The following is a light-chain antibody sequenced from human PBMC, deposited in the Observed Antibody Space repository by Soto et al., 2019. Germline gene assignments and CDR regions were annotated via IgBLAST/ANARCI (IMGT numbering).Light chain of an antibody. CDR1: SSDVGGYNY. V-gene: IGLV2-8*01. J-gene: IGLJ1*01. CDR2: EVS. Sequence: QSVLTQPPSASGSPGQSVTISCTGTSSDVGGYNYVSWYQQHPAKAPKLMIYEVSKRPSGVPDRFSGSKSANTASLTVSGLQAEDEADYYCSSYAGTDNIYVFGTGTKLTVL. CDR3: SSYAGTDNIYV.